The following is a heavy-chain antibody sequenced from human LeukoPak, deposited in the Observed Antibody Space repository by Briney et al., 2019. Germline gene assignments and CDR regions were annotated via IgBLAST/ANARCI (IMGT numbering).Heavy chain of an antibody. CDR1: GGSISSYY. CDR3: ARRLGLTVWYFDL. Sequence: PSETLSLTCTVSGGSISSYYWSWIRQPPGKGLEWIGRIYTSGSTNYNPSLRSRVTISVDTSKNQFSLKLSSVTAADTAVYYCARRLGLTVWYFDLWGRGTLVTVSS. V-gene: IGHV4-4*08. J-gene: IGHJ2*01. D-gene: IGHD3-16*01. CDR2: IYTSGST.